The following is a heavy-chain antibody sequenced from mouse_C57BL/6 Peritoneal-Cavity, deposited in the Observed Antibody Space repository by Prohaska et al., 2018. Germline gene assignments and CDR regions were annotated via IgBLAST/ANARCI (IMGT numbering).Heavy chain of an antibody. V-gene: IGHV1-69*02. CDR1: GYTFTSYW. CDR3: ARWYYGSSFDY. J-gene: IGHJ2*01. CDR2: IDPSDSYT. Sequence: KASGYTFTSYWMHWVKQRPGQGLEWIGEIDPSDSYTNYYQKFKGKATLTVDKSSSTAYMQLSSLTSEDSAVYYCARWYYGSSFDYWGQGTTLTVSS. D-gene: IGHD1-1*01.